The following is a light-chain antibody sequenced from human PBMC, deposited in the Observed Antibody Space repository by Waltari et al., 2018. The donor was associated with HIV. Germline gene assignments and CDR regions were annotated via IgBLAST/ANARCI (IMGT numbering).Light chain of an antibody. CDR3: MQGSYWPYT. CDR2: KIS. Sequence: DIVMTQSPLSLPVALGQPASISCRSSQSLVYSDGTTYVNWIQQRPGQSPRRLIYKISDRDAGVPDRFSSSGSGSDFTLKISRVEAEDVGVYYCMQGSYWPYTFGQGTKLEIK. V-gene: IGKV2-30*01. CDR1: QSLVYSDGTTY. J-gene: IGKJ2*01.